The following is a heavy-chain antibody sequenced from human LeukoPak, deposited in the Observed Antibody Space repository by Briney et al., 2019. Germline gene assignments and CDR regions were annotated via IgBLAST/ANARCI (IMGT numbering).Heavy chain of an antibody. D-gene: IGHD2-21*01. CDR1: GFTFSSYW. CDR2: INNDGSKT. J-gene: IGHJ5*02. CDR3: ARDMWSHNWFNP. Sequence: QPGGFLRLSCAASGFTFSSYWMHWVRQAPGKGLVWVSRINNDGSKTTYADSVKGRFTISRDNAKNTLYLQMNSLRDDDTAVYYCARDMWSHNWFNPWGQGTLVTVSS. V-gene: IGHV3-74*01.